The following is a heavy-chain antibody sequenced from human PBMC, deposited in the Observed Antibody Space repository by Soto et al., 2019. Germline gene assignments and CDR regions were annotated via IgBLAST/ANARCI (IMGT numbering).Heavy chain of an antibody. CDR2: IIPILGIA. CDR1: GCTFSSYT. J-gene: IGHJ5*02. D-gene: IGHD6-19*01. V-gene: IGHV1-69*04. CDR3: ARESTYSSGWYRPPGP. Sequence: GASVKVSCKASGCTFSSYTISWVRQAPGQGLEWMGRIIPILGIANYAQKFQGRVTITADKSTSTAYMELSSLRSEDTAVYYCARESTYSSGWYRPPGPWGQGTLVTVSS.